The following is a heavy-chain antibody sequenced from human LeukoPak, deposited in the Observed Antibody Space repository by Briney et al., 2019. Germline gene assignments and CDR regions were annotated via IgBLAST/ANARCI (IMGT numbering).Heavy chain of an antibody. CDR1: GFTFRSYS. CDR3: TKDGPTVAPRWDAFDI. V-gene: IGHV3-48*02. D-gene: IGHD4-23*01. CDR2: ISSSGSTI. Sequence: GGSLRLSCAASGFTFRSYSMNWVRRAPGKGLEWVSYISSSGSTIYYADSVKGRFTISRDNAKNSLYLQMNSLRDEDTAVYYCTKDGPTVAPRWDAFDIWGQGTMVTVSP. J-gene: IGHJ3*02.